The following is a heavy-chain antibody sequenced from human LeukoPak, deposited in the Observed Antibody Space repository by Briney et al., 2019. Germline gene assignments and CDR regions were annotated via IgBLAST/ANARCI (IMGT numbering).Heavy chain of an antibody. V-gene: IGHV4-34*01. J-gene: IGHJ5*02. D-gene: IGHD2-21*02. CDR3: ARKRVTAIGWFDP. Sequence: SETLSLTCAVYGGSFSGYYWSWIRQPPGKGLEWIGEINHSGSTNYNPSLKSRVTISVDTSKNQSSLKLSSVTAADTAVYYCARKRVTAIGWFDPWGQGTLVTVFS. CDR1: GGSFSGYY. CDR2: INHSGST.